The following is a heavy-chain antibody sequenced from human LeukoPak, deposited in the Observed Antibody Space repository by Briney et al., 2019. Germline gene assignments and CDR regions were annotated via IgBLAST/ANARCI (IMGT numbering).Heavy chain of an antibody. CDR3: ARAPIWSGGPFDY. V-gene: IGHV1-3*01. Sequence: ASVKVSCKAPGYTFTSYAMHWVRQAPGQRLEWMGWINAGNGNTKYSQKFQGRVTITRDTSASTAYMELSSLRSEDTAVYYCARAPIWSGGPFDYWGQGTLVTVSS. D-gene: IGHD3-3*01. CDR1: GYTFTSYA. CDR2: INAGNGNT. J-gene: IGHJ4*02.